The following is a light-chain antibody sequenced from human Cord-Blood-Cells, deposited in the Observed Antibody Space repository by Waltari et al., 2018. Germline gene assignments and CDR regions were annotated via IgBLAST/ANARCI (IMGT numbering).Light chain of an antibody. V-gene: IGKV3-11*01. CDR1: QSVSSY. Sequence: EIVLTQSPATLSLSPGERATLSCRASQSVSSYLAWYQQKPGQAPRLLIYEASNRATGIPARFSGSGSGTDFPLTISSLEPEDFAVYYCQQRSNWPPLTFGGGTKVEIK. J-gene: IGKJ4*01. CDR3: QQRSNWPPLT. CDR2: EAS.